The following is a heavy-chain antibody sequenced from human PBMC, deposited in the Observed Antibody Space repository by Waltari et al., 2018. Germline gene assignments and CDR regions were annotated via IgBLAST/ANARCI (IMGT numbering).Heavy chain of an antibody. D-gene: IGHD2-8*01. CDR2: IYYSGST. Sequence: QVQLQESGPGLVKPSQTLSLTCTVSGGSISSGGYYWSWIRQHQGKGLEWIGYIYYSGSTYYNPSLKSRVTISVDTSKNQFSLKLSSVTAADTAVYYCARERGDIVLMVYPDAFDIWGQGTMVTVSS. CDR1: GGSISSGGYY. CDR3: ARERGDIVLMVYPDAFDI. J-gene: IGHJ3*02. V-gene: IGHV4-31*03.